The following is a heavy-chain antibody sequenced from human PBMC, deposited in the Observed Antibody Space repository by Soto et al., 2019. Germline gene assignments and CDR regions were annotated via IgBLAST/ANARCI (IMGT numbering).Heavy chain of an antibody. V-gene: IGHV1-69*01. Sequence: QVQLVQSGAEVKKPGSSVKVSCQASGGTFSSYAISWVRQATGQGLEWMGGIIPIFGTANYAQKFQGRVTITADESTSTSYMELSSLRSEDTAVYYCARDIGSGSCFDYWGQGTLVTVSS. J-gene: IGHJ4*02. CDR1: GGTFSSYA. CDR2: IIPIFGTA. D-gene: IGHD1-26*01. CDR3: ARDIGSGSCFDY.